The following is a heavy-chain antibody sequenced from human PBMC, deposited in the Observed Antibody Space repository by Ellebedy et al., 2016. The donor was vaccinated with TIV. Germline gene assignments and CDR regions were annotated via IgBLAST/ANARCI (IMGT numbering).Heavy chain of an antibody. CDR3: ARPQYFESHGGFDS. D-gene: IGHD3-9*01. J-gene: IGHJ4*02. V-gene: IGHV3-66*04. CDR1: GFTVSSYF. CDR2: IYAGGTK. Sequence: GESLKISXAASGFTVSSYFVSWVRQAPGKGLEWVSIIYAGGTKYYADSVRGRFTISRDNSKNTLYLQMNSLTAEDTAIYYCARPQYFESHGGFDSWGQGTLVTVSS.